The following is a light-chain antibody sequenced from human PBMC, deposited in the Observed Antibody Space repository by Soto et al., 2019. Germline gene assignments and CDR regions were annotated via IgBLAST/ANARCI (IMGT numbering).Light chain of an antibody. V-gene: IGKV1-39*01. CDR3: QQSYSTPPWT. CDR1: QYISTY. J-gene: IGKJ1*01. CDR2: AAS. Sequence: IQLIQSQSSMFASGGDSPTISCRASQYISTYLNWYQQKPGKAPNLLISAASSLQNGVPSRFRGSGSGTDFTLTISGLQREDFATYYCQQSYSTPPWTFAQGTKVDI.